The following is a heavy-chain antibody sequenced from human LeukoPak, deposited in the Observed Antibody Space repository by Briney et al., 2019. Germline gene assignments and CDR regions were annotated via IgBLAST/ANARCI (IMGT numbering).Heavy chain of an antibody. CDR2: INHSGST. V-gene: IGHV4-34*01. J-gene: IGHJ4*02. CDR1: GGSFSGYY. Sequence: PSETLSLTCAVYGGSFSGYYWSWIRQPPGKGLEWIGEINHSGSTNYNPSLKSRVTISVDTSKNQFSLKLSSVTAADTAVYYCARDIRDYGDGIDYWGQGTLVTVSS. D-gene: IGHD4-17*01. CDR3: ARDIRDYGDGIDY.